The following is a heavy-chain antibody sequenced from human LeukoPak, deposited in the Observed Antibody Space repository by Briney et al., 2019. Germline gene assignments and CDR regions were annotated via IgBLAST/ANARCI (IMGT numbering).Heavy chain of an antibody. V-gene: IGHV4-39*01. CDR3: ARNNYRGCPIDRAFDV. CDR1: GGSVSSSSYY. D-gene: IGHD3-16*02. J-gene: IGHJ3*01. Sequence: SETLSLPCSVSGGSVSSSSYYWSWIRQAPGKGLEWIGAIYSNGNTYYNPSLKSRVTISVDTSKNQFSLKLNSVPAADTAVYFCARNNYRGCPIDRAFDVWGQGTMVTVSS. CDR2: IYSNGNT.